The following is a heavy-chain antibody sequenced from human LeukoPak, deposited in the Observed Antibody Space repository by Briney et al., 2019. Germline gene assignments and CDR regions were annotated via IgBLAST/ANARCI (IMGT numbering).Heavy chain of an antibody. J-gene: IGHJ5*02. CDR2: IYYSGST. CDR1: GGSISSSSYY. CDR3: AGEPVGDFWATFDP. V-gene: IGHV4-39*07. Sequence: SETLSHTCTVSGGSISSSSYYWGWIRQPPGKGLEWIGSIYYSGSTYYNPSLKSRVTISVDTSKNQFSLKLSSVTAADTAVYYCAGEPVGDFWATFDPWGQGTLVTVSS. D-gene: IGHD3-3*01.